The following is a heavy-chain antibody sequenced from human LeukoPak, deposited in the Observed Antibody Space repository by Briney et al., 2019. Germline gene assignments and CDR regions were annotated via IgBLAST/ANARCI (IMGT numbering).Heavy chain of an antibody. Sequence: PGGSLRLSCAASGFTFSSYSMSWVRQAPGKGLEWVANIKQDGSEKNYVGSVKGRFTIARDNAKNSLYLQMNSLRAEDTAVYYCARSSITMVRGVIKSTTSWYHYYNMDVWGKGTTVTLSS. J-gene: IGHJ6*03. CDR1: GFTFSSYS. CDR2: IKQDGSEK. V-gene: IGHV3-7*01. CDR3: ARSSITMVRGVIKSTTSWYHYYNMDV. D-gene: IGHD3-10*01.